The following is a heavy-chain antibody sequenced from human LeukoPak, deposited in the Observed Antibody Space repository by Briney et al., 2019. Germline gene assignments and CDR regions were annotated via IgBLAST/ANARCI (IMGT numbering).Heavy chain of an antibody. CDR1: GGSFSGYY. Sequence: SETLSLTCAVYGGSFSGYYWSWIRQPPGKGLEWIGEINHSGSTNYNPSLKSRVTISVDTSKNQFSLKLSSVTAADTAVYYCARHLRDYVWGSYRYGAFDIWGQGTMVTASS. CDR3: ARHLRDYVWGSYRYGAFDI. V-gene: IGHV4-34*01. D-gene: IGHD3-16*02. J-gene: IGHJ3*02. CDR2: INHSGST.